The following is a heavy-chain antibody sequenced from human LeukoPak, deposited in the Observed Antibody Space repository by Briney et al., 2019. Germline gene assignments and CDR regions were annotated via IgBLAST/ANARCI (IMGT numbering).Heavy chain of an antibody. CDR2: ISAYNGNT. J-gene: IGHJ4*02. CDR1: GYTFSSYG. CDR3: ARTIDYGDSEVLDY. Sequence: GTSVKASCKASGYTFSSYGVSWVRQAPGQGLEWMGWISAYNGNTNCAQKVQGRVTMTTDTSTSTAYMDLRSLRSDDTAVYYCARTIDYGDSEVLDYWGQGTLVTVSS. V-gene: IGHV1-18*01. D-gene: IGHD4-17*01.